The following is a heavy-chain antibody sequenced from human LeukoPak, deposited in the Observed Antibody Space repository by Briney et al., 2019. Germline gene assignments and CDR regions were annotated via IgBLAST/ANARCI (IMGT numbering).Heavy chain of an antibody. CDR3: ARSRDSSGYYYLI. Sequence: GESLKISCEASGYTFTNYWIGWVRQMPGKGLEWMGIIYPDDSDTKYSPSFQGQVTISADKSISSAYLQWSSLKAADTAMYYCARSRDSSGYYYLIWGQGTLVTVSS. CDR1: GYTFTNYW. J-gene: IGHJ4*02. CDR2: IYPDDSDT. V-gene: IGHV5-51*01. D-gene: IGHD3-22*01.